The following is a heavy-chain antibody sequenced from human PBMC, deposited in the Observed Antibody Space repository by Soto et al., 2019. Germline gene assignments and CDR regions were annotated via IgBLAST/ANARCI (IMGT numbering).Heavy chain of an antibody. D-gene: IGHD1-1*01. CDR1: AASITTCDYY. J-gene: IGHJ4*02. V-gene: IGHV4-39*01. CDR3: ARHRRETGTYAQPLDS. CDR2: ICGTGTT. Sequence: SETLSLPCTVSAASITTCDYYWGGVRQSQGKVLAWIGRICGTGTTYYNPSLKNRVTISVDTSRSQFSLRLSSVTAADTAMYYCARHRRETGTYAQPLDSWGRGILVTVSS.